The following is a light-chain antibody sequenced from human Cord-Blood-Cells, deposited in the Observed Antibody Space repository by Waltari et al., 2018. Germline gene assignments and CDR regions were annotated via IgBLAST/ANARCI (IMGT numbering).Light chain of an antibody. Sequence: EIVLTQSPAPLSLSPGVRATLSFSARQSVSSYLAWYQQKHGQAPRLLIYDASNRVTGSPARLSGSGSGTDVSLPISSREHEEFAVYYCQQRSNWPPYTFGHGTKLEIK. V-gene: IGKV3-11*01. J-gene: IGKJ2*01. CDR2: DAS. CDR1: QSVSSY. CDR3: QQRSNWPPYT.